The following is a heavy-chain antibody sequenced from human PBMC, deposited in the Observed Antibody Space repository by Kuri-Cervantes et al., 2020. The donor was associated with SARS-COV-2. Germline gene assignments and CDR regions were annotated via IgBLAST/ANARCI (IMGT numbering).Heavy chain of an antibody. D-gene: IGHD3-16*01. CDR2: IYYSGST. Sequence: SETLSLTCTVSGGSISSSSYYWGWIRQPPGKGLEWIGSIYYSGSTYYSPSLKSRVTISVDTSKNQFSLKLNSVTAADTAIYYCARGGTRRDDAFDIWGQGTLVTVSS. CDR3: ARGGTRRDDAFDI. J-gene: IGHJ3*02. V-gene: IGHV4-39*01. CDR1: GGSISSSSYY.